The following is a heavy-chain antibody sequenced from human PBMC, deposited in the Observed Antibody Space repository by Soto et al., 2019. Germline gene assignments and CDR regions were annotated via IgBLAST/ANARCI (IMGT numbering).Heavy chain of an antibody. V-gene: IGHV4-59*01. CDR2: IYYSGNT. Sequence: SETLSLICTVSGGSISNYYWGWIRQPPGKGLEWIGYIYYSGNTNYNPSLKSRVTISVDTSKNQFSLKLSSVTAADTAVYYCARLSLAAAGRSFDYWGQGTLVTVSS. CDR3: ARLSLAAAGRSFDY. D-gene: IGHD6-13*01. J-gene: IGHJ4*02. CDR1: GGSISNYY.